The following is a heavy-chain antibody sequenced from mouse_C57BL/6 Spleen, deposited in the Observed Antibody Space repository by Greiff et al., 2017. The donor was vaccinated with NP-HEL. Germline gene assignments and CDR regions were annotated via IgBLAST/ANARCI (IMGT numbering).Heavy chain of an antibody. CDR2: IRLKSDNYAT. D-gene: IGHD1-1*01. CDR3: TGERQNSHYYGSSYDWYFDV. J-gene: IGHJ1*03. CDR1: GFTFSNYW. V-gene: IGHV6-3*01. Sequence: VQLKESGGGLVQPGGSMKLSCVASGFTFSNYWMNWVRQSPEKGLEWVAQIRLKSDNYATHYAESVKGRFTISRDDSKSSVYLQMNNLRAEDTGIYYCTGERQNSHYYGSSYDWYFDVWGTGTTVTVSS.